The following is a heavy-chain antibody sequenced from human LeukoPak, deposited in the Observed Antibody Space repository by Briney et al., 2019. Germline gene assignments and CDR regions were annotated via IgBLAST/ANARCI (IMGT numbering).Heavy chain of an antibody. J-gene: IGHJ4*02. CDR1: GGSISSSSYY. V-gene: IGHV4-39*07. D-gene: IGHD2-15*01. CDR2: IYYSGST. CDR3: ARVVVWHYYFDY. Sequence: SETLSLTCTVSGGSISSSSYYWGWIRQPPGKGLEWIGSIYYSGSTYYNPSLKSRVTISVDTSKNQFSLKLSSVTAADTAVYYCARVVVWHYYFDYWGQGTLVTVSS.